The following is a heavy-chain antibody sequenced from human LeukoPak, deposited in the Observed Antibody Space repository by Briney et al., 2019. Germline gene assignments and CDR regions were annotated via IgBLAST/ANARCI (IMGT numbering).Heavy chain of an antibody. J-gene: IGHJ4*02. CDR1: GFTFSSYA. CDR3: ARDHNYAFDN. Sequence: PGGSLRLSCAASGFTFSSYAMHWVRQAPGKGLEWISYIGISSGNTKYADSVKGRFTISGDNAKKSLYLQMNRLRVEDTAVYYCARDHNYAFDNWGQGTLVTVSS. V-gene: IGHV3-48*04. CDR2: IGISSGNT. D-gene: IGHD1-1*01.